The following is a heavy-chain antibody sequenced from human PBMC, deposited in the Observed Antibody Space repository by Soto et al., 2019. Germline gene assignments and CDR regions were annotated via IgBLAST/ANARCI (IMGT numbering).Heavy chain of an antibody. J-gene: IGHJ5*02. CDR2: ISYDGSNK. Sequence: GGSLRLSCAPSGFTFSSYAMHWVRQAPGKGLEWVAVISYDGSNKYYADSVKGRFTISRDNSKNTLYLQMNSLRAEDTAVYYCARALRAAWGQGTLVTVSS. CDR3: ARALRAA. V-gene: IGHV3-30-3*01. CDR1: GFTFSSYA.